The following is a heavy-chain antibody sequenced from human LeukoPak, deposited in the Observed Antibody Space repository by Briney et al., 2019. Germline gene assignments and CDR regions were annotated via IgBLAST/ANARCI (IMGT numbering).Heavy chain of an antibody. Sequence: ASVKVSCTASGYTFTSYGMSWVRQAPGQGLGWMGWISAYNGNTNYAQKLQGRVTMTTDTSTSTAYMELRSLRSDDTAVYYCAKGRSGTFDIWDQGTMVTVSS. CDR2: ISAYNGNT. J-gene: IGHJ3*02. CDR3: AKGRSGTFDI. CDR1: GYTFTSYG. V-gene: IGHV1-18*01. D-gene: IGHD3-10*01.